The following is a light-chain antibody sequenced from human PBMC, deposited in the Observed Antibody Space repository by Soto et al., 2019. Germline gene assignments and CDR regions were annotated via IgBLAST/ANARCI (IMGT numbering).Light chain of an antibody. CDR2: YDS. Sequence: SYELTQPPSVSVAPGKTARVTCGGYNIGSKSVHWYQQKPGQAPVLVIYYDSDRPSGIPERFSGSNSGITATLTISRVEAGDEADYYCQVWDSREVFGGGTKLTVL. J-gene: IGLJ2*01. CDR1: NIGSKS. CDR3: QVWDSREV. V-gene: IGLV3-21*04.